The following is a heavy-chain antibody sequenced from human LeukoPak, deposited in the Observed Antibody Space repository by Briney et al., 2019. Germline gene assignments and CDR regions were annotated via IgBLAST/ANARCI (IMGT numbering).Heavy chain of an antibody. CDR3: AREGRRPPYYYYYMDV. J-gene: IGHJ6*03. CDR1: VYSCTGYY. CDR2: INPNRGGT. Sequence: ASETVSRKASVYSCTGYYLHWVRLAPRQGLEWMGWINPNRGGTNYAHKFHHRVTITRVTSISKHYLVLRSSISADNAVGYCAREGRRPPYYYYYMDVGGKGTTVTISS. V-gene: IGHV1-2*02.